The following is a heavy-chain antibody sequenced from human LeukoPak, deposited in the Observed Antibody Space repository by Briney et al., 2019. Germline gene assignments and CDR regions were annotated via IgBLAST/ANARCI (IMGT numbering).Heavy chain of an antibody. D-gene: IGHD3-22*01. J-gene: IGHJ4*01. CDR2: IKEDGSEK. CDR1: GFTFNKYW. Sequence: GGSLRLSCADFGFTFNKYWMSWVRQAPGKGLEWLANIKEDGSEKYYVDSVKGRFTISRDNAKNSLYLQMNSLRAEDTAVYYCARGRFHLDSSIYSSFYHWGHGTLVTVSS. V-gene: IGHV3-7*01. CDR3: ARGRFHLDSSIYSSFYH.